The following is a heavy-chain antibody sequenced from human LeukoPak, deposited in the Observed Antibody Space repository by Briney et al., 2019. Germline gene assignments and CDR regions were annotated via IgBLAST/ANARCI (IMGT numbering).Heavy chain of an antibody. Sequence: PSETLSLTCTVSGGSISRYYWSWIRQPPGKGLEWIGYIYYSGSTNYNPSLKSRVTISVDTSKNQFSLKLSSVTAADTAVYYCARGDILTGYYSWGQGTLVTVSS. CDR2: IYYSGST. CDR1: GGSISRYY. V-gene: IGHV4-59*01. CDR3: ARGDILTGYYS. D-gene: IGHD3-9*01. J-gene: IGHJ5*02.